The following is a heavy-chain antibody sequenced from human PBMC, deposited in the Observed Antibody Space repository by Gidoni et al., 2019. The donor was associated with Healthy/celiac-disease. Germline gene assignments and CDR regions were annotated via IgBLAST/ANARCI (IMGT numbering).Heavy chain of an antibody. CDR2: ISYDGSNK. V-gene: IGHV3-30*18. J-gene: IGHJ6*02. D-gene: IGHD1-1*01. Sequence: QVQLVESGGGVVQPGRSLRLSCAASGFTFSSYGMRWVRQAPGKGLEWVAVISYDGSNKYYADSVKGRFTISRDNSKNTLYLQMNSLRAEDTAVYYCAKDPTDGMDVWGQGTTVTVSS. CDR1: GFTFSSYG. CDR3: AKDPTDGMDV.